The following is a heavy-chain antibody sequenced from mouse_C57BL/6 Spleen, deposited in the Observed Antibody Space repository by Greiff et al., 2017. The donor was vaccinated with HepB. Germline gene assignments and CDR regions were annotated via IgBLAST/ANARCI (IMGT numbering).Heavy chain of an antibody. CDR1: GYTFTTYP. V-gene: IGHV1-47*01. CDR2: FHPYNDDT. D-gene: IGHD2-3*01. CDR3: ARKYDGYYVGFAY. Sequence: QVQLKESGAELVKPGASVKMSCKASGYTFTTYPIEWMKQNHGKSLEWIGNFHPYNDDTKYNEKFKGKATLTVEKSSSTVYLELSRLTSDDSAVYYCARKYDGYYVGFAYWGQGTLVTVSA. J-gene: IGHJ3*01.